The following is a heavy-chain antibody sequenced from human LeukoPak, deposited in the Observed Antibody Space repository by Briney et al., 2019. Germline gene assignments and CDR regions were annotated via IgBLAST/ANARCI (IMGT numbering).Heavy chain of an antibody. CDR2: IGGTGGTR. J-gene: IGHJ5*02. CDR3: ARGGYTRLNA. D-gene: IGHD5-24*01. Sequence: GGSLRLSCVASGFTLSDYEVNWVRQAPGKGLEWVSYIGGTGGTRYYADSVKGRFTISRDNAKNPLYLEMSRLRAEDTAVYYCARGGYTRLNAWGQGILVIVSS. V-gene: IGHV3-48*03. CDR1: GFTLSDYE.